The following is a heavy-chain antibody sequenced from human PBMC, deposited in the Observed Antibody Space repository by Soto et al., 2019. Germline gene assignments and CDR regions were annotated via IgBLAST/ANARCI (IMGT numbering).Heavy chain of an antibody. CDR2: IDPSDSYT. CDR1: GYSFTSYW. V-gene: IGHV5-10-1*01. D-gene: IGHD3-22*01. Sequence: PGESLKISCKGSGYSFTSYWISWVRQMPGKGLEWMGRIDPSDSYTNYSPSFQGHVTISADKSISTAYLQWSSLKASDTAMYYCALDPKDYDSSGSINPFYYYYGMDVWGQGTTVTISS. J-gene: IGHJ6*02. CDR3: ALDPKDYDSSGSINPFYYYYGMDV.